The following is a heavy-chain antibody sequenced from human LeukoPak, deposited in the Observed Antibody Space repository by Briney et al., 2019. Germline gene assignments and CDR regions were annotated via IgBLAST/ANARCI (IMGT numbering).Heavy chain of an antibody. J-gene: IGHJ4*02. V-gene: IGHV3-23*01. CDR2: ISGSGGSK. CDR3: AKDWDWELLIFDY. D-gene: IGHD1-26*01. Sequence: GGSLRLSCAASGFTFSTYGMSWVRQAPGKGLERVSGISGSGGSKYYADSVKGRFTISRDNSKNKLYLQMNSLRAEDTAIYYCAKDWDWELLIFDYWGQGTLVTVSS. CDR1: GFTFSTYG.